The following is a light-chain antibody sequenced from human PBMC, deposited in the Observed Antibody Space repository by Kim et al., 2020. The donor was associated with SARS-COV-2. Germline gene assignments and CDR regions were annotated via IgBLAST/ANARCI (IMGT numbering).Light chain of an antibody. V-gene: IGLV1-40*01. J-gene: IGLJ3*02. CDR1: SSNIGTGYA. Sequence: QSVLTQPPSVSGAPGQRVTISCTGSSSNIGTGYAVHWYQQLPGTAPKLLIYGNNNRPSGVPDRFSGSKSGTSASLAITGLQAEDEADYYCQSYDSSLIGVVFGGGTQLTV. CDR2: GNN. CDR3: QSYDSSLIGVV.